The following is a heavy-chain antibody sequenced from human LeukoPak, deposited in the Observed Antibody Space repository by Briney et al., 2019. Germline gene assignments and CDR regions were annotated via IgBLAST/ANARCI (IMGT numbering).Heavy chain of an antibody. D-gene: IGHD2-15*01. CDR1: GFIFRRYW. CDR2: INSDGRTT. J-gene: IGHJ4*02. V-gene: IGHV3-74*01. CDR3: AREGECAGGTCSDPSRELDV. Sequence: GGSLRLSCAVSGFIFRRYWMHWVRHVPGKGLVWVSRINSDGRTTRYADSVKGRFTISRDNAKNTLYLQVNSLRAEDTAIYYCAREGECAGGTCSDPSRELDVWGQGTLVTVSS.